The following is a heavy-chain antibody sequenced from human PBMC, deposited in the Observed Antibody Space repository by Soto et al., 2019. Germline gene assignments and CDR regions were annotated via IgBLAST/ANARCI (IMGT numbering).Heavy chain of an antibody. CDR3: AKGDDMITFGGVAHFDY. CDR2: ISGSGGST. Sequence: GGSLRLSCAASGFTFSSYAMSWVRQAPGKGLEWVSAISGSGGSTYYADSVKGRFTISRDNSKNTLYLQMNSLRAEDTAVYYCAKGDDMITFGGVAHFDYWGQGTLVTVSS. J-gene: IGHJ4*02. V-gene: IGHV3-23*01. CDR1: GFTFSSYA. D-gene: IGHD3-16*01.